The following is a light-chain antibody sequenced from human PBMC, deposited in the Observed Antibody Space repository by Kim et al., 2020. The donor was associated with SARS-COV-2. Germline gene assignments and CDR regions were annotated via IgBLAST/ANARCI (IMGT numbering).Light chain of an antibody. Sequence: PGPSITSSCTGTSSDVGSYNLVSWYQQHPGKAPKLMIYEVSKRPSGVSNRFSGSKSGNTASLTISGLQAEDEADYYCCSYAGSSTVFGGGTQLTVL. J-gene: IGLJ3*02. CDR2: EVS. V-gene: IGLV2-23*02. CDR1: SSDVGSYNL. CDR3: CSYAGSSTV.